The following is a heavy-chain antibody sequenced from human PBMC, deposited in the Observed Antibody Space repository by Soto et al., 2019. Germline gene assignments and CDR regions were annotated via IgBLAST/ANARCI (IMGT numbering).Heavy chain of an antibody. CDR2: ISANNDHT. CDR1: GYTLNTYG. J-gene: IGHJ4*02. CDR3: ARGTYFDY. V-gene: IGHV1-18*01. Sequence: QVQLVQSGAEVKKPGASVKVSCKASGYTLNTYGITWVRQAPGQGLEWMGWISANNDHTNYPQKLQGRVTMTTDTATSTAYRELRSLTCDDTAVYYFARGTYFDYWGQGTLVTVSS.